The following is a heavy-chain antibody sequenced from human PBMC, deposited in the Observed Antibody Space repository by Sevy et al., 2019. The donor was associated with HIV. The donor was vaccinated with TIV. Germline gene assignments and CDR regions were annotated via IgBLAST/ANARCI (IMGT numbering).Heavy chain of an antibody. Sequence: GGSLRLSCAASGFTFSNYWMSWVRQAPGKGLEWVANIRQDGSVKYYVDSVKGRFTVSRDNAKNSLYLQMNSLRAEDTAVYYCARFDRVAATTKNYYYGMDVWGQGTTVTVSS. V-gene: IGHV3-7*03. CDR2: IRQDGSVK. J-gene: IGHJ6*02. D-gene: IGHD2-15*01. CDR1: GFTFSNYW. CDR3: ARFDRVAATTKNYYYGMDV.